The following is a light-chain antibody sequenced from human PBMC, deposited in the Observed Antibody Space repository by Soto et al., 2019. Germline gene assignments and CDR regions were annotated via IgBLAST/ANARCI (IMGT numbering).Light chain of an antibody. CDR3: SSYSSTNTLYV. Sequence: QSVLTQPASVSGSPGQSITIPCTGTSSDIGEYNYVSWYQQHPGKAPKLLIFEVYNRPPGVSNRFSGSKSGHTASLTISGLQTGDDGDYFCSSYSSTNTLYVFGTGTKLTVL. J-gene: IGLJ1*01. CDR2: EVY. CDR1: SSDIGEYNY. V-gene: IGLV2-14*01.